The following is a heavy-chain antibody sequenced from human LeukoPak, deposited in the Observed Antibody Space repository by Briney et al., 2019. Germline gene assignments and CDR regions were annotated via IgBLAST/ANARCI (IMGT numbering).Heavy chain of an antibody. D-gene: IGHD2-8*02. Sequence: GGSLRLSCAASGFTCSTFAMIWGRPPPGKGLEWVSSIFPSGGEIHYADSVRGRFTTSRDNSKSTLSLQMNSLRAEDTAIYYCATYRQVLLPFESWGQGTLVTVSS. J-gene: IGHJ4*02. CDR1: GFTCSTFA. CDR2: IFPSGGEI. V-gene: IGHV3-23*01. CDR3: ATYRQVLLPFES.